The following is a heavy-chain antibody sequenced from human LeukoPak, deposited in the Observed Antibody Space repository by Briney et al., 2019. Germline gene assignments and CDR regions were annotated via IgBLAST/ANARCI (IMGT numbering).Heavy chain of an antibody. Sequence: GGSLRLSCAASGFTFSDYYMSWIRQAPGKGLEWVSYISSSSSYTNYADSVKSRFTISRDNAKNSLYLQMNSLRAEDTAVYYCASSSSWYEVLDYWGQGTLVTVSS. J-gene: IGHJ4*02. D-gene: IGHD6-13*01. CDR2: ISSSSSYT. V-gene: IGHV3-11*06. CDR3: ASSSSWYEVLDY. CDR1: GFTFSDYY.